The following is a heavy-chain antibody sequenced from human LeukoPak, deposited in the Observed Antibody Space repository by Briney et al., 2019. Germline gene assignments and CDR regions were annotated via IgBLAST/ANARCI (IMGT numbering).Heavy chain of an antibody. D-gene: IGHD1-26*01. V-gene: IGHV4-4*09. J-gene: IGHJ5*02. CDR2: IYTSGST. Sequence: SETLSLTCTVSGGSISSYYWSWIRQSPGKGLECIWYIYTSGSTNYNPSLKSRVTISVDTPKNQFSLKLSSVTAADTAVYYCARQYSGRFNWFDPWGQGTLVTVSS. CDR1: GGSISSYY. CDR3: ARQYSGRFNWFDP.